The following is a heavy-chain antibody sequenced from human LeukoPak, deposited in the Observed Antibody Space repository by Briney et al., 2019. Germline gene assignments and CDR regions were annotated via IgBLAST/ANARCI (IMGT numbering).Heavy chain of an antibody. D-gene: IGHD3-10*01. CDR3: AKEPYGSGSYYFDY. Sequence: GGLLSFSCAACGFTFSCYGMHWLRQAPGKVLEWVAVISYDGSNRYYADSVKGRFTISRDNSKNTLYLQINSLRAEDTAVYYCAKEPYGSGSYYFDYWGQGILVTVSS. J-gene: IGHJ4*02. CDR1: GFTFSCYG. CDR2: ISYDGSNR. V-gene: IGHV3-30*18.